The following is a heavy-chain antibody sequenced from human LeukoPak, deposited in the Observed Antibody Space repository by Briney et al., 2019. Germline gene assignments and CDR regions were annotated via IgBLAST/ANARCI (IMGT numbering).Heavy chain of an antibody. J-gene: IGHJ4*02. Sequence: PSETLSLTXAVYGGSFSGYYWSWIRQPPGKGLEWIGEINHSGSTNYNPSLKSRVTISVDTSKNQFSLKLSSVTAADTAVYYCARGLGSGWYGGDYWGQGTLVTVSS. CDR3: ARGLGSGWYGGDY. V-gene: IGHV4-34*01. D-gene: IGHD6-19*01. CDR2: INHSGST. CDR1: GGSFSGYY.